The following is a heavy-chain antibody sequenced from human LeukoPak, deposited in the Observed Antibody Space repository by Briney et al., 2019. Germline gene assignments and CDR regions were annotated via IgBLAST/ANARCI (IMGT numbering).Heavy chain of an antibody. Sequence: ASVKVSCKASGYTFTSYAMHWVRQAPGQRLEWMGWINAGNGNTKYSQKFQGRVTITRDTSASTAYMELSSLRSEDTVVYYCARGFCSGGSCYPPFDYWGQGTLVTVSS. CDR3: ARGFCSGGSCYPPFDY. CDR1: GYTFTSYA. V-gene: IGHV1-3*01. CDR2: INAGNGNT. D-gene: IGHD2-15*01. J-gene: IGHJ4*02.